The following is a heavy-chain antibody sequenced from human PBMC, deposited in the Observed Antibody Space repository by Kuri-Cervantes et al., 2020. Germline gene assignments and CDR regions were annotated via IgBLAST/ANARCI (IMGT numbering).Heavy chain of an antibody. J-gene: IGHJ6*02. D-gene: IGHD6-6*01. CDR3: ARDESAARPLYYYGMDV. CDR2: TWYDGSNK. CDR1: GFTFSSYG. Sequence: LYLTCPASGFTFSSYGMHWVRQAPGKGLEWVAVTWYDGSNKYYADSVKGRFTISRDNSKNTPYLQMNSLRAEDTAVYYCARDESAARPLYYYGMDVWGQGTTVTVSS. V-gene: IGHV3-33*08.